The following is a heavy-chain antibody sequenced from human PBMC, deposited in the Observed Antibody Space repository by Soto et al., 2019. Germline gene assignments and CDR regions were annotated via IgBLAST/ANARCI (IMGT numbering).Heavy chain of an antibody. CDR1: GGPFSGYY. Sequence: SETLSLTCAVYGGPFSGYYWSWIRQPPGKGLEWIGEINHSGSTNYNPSLKSRVTISVDTSKNQFSLKLSSVTAADTAVHYCARARSLTIFGVVIIKYYYGMDVWGQGTTVTVSS. CDR3: ARARSLTIFGVVIIKYYYGMDV. CDR2: INHSGST. D-gene: IGHD3-3*01. J-gene: IGHJ6*02. V-gene: IGHV4-34*01.